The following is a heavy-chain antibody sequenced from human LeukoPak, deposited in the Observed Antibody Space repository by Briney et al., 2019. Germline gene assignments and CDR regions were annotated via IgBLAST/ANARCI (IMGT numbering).Heavy chain of an antibody. J-gene: IGHJ4*02. Sequence: GGPLRLSCAASGFTFSSYSMNWVRQAAGNGLEWVSSISSSSSYIYYADSVKGRFTISRDDAKNSLYLQMNSLRAEDTAVYYCARAKVGAHFGEDYWGQGTLVTVSS. CDR2: ISSSSSYI. D-gene: IGHD1-26*01. CDR3: ARAKVGAHFGEDY. V-gene: IGHV3-21*01. CDR1: GFTFSSYS.